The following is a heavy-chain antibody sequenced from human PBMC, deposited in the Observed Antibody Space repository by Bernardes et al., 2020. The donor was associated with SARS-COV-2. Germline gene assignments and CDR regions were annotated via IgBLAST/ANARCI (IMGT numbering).Heavy chain of an antibody. D-gene: IGHD6-19*01. CDR3: AKDISVYSSGYHY. CDR1: EFTFSTWT. Sequence: GGSLRLSCVASEFTFSTWTMNWVRQVPGKGPEWVSAIGGSGDNIYYADSVKGRFTISRDNSKNTLFLQMNSLRAEDTALYYCAKDISVYSSGYHYWGQGTLVTVSS. CDR2: IGGSGDNI. J-gene: IGHJ4*02. V-gene: IGHV3-23*01.